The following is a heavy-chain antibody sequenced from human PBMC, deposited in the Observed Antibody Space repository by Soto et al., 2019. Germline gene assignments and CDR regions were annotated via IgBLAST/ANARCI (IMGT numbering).Heavy chain of an antibody. CDR3: ATSNWFDP. J-gene: IGHJ5*02. CDR2: IYYSGST. V-gene: IGHV4-39*01. CDR1: GGSISSRGYY. Sequence: QLQLQESGPGLVKPSETLSLTCTVSGGSISSRGYYWGWIRQPPGKGLEWIGTIYYSGSTYYNPSRKRRATIAVDTSKNQFSLRLSSVTAADPAVYYCATSNWFDPWGQGTLVTVSS.